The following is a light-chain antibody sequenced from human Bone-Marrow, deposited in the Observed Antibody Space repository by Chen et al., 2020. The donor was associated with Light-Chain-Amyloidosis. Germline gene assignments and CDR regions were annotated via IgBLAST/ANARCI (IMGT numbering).Light chain of an antibody. Sequence: SYELTQPPSVSVSPGQTARITCSGDALSKKYAYRYQQKSGQVPVLVMYEDSKRPSGIPERFSGSSSGTTATLTLSGAQVEDEGDYYCYSTDSDGDLRVFGGGTKLTVL. CDR1: ALSKKY. J-gene: IGLJ3*02. V-gene: IGLV3-10*01. CDR3: YSTDSDGDLRV. CDR2: EDS.